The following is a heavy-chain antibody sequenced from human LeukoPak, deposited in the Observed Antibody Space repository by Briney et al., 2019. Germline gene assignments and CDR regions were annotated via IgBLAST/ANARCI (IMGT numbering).Heavy chain of an antibody. V-gene: IGHV4-59*11. CDR3: ARNYGDYVYTLGY. Sequence: SETLSLTCTVSGGSISSHYWSWIRQPPGKRLEWIGYIYYSGSTNYNPSLKSRVTISLDTSKNQFSLKLNSVTAADTAVYYCARNYGDYVYTLGYWGQGTLVTVSS. CDR1: GGSISSHY. CDR2: IYYSGST. J-gene: IGHJ4*02. D-gene: IGHD4-17*01.